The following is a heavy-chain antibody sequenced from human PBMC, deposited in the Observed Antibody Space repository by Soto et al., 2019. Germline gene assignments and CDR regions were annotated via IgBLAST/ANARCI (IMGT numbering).Heavy chain of an antibody. CDR2: ISGSGGST. CDR1: GFNFRSHA. J-gene: IGHJ4*02. V-gene: IGHV3-23*01. CDR3: ARPLKYGSGSYYTSDY. Sequence: GGSLRLSCAASGFNFRSHAMSWVRQAPGKGLEWVSAISGSGGSTYYADSVKGRFTISRDNSKNTLYLQMNSLRAEDTAVYYCARPLKYGSGSYYTSDYWGQGTLVTVSS. D-gene: IGHD3-10*01.